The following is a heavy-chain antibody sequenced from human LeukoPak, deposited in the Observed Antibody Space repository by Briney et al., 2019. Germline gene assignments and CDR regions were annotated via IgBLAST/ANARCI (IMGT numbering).Heavy chain of an antibody. CDR1: GFTFSTYN. D-gene: IGHD1-20*01. CDR3: ARLITGTHYFDS. V-gene: IGHV3-21*01. J-gene: IGHJ4*02. Sequence: GGSLRPSCAASGFTFSTYNMNWVRQAPGKGLEWVSFISSTSTSIYYADSVKGRFTISRDNGKNSLYLQMDSLRAEDTAVYYCARLITGTHYFDSWGQGTLVTVSS. CDR2: ISSTSTSI.